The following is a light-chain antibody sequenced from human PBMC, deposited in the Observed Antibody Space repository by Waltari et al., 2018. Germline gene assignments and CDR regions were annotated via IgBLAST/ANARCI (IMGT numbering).Light chain of an antibody. J-gene: IGLJ2*01. V-gene: IGLV1-40*01. CDR1: SSNIGAGYD. CDR3: QSYDSSLGRV. CDR2: GNS. Sequence: QSVLTQPPSVSGAPGQRVTISCTGSSSNIGAGYDVPWYQQLPGTAPKLLIYGNSNRPSGGPDRFSGSKSGTSASLAITGLQAEDEADYYCQSYDSSLGRVFGGGTKLTVL.